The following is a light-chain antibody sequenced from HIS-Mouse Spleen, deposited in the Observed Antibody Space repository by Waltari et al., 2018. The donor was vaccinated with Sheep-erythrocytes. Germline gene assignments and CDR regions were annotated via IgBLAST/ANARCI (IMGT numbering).Light chain of an antibody. J-gene: IGLJ3*02. CDR1: SSDVWSYHL. Sequence: QSALTQPASVSGSPGQSITISCTGTSSDVWSYHLVPWYQQHPGKAPKLMIYEGSKRPSGVSNRFSGSKSGNTASLTISGLQAEDEADYYCCSYAGSSTPWVFGGGTKLTVL. CDR2: EGS. CDR3: CSYAGSSTPWV. V-gene: IGLV2-23*01.